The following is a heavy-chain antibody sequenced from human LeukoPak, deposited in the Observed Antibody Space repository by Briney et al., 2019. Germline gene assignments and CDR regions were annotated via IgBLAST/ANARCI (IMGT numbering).Heavy chain of an antibody. CDR3: AKEIFSGLLYIDY. CDR2: ITDAVGST. D-gene: IGHD5-12*01. CDR1: GFTFSSYA. J-gene: IGHJ4*02. Sequence: GGSLRLSCAASGFTFSSYAMTWVRQAPGKGLEWVSAITDAVGSTHYADSVKGRFTISSDNSKNTVYLQMNSLRPEDMAVYYCAKEIFSGLLYIDYWGQGTLVTVSS. V-gene: IGHV3-23*01.